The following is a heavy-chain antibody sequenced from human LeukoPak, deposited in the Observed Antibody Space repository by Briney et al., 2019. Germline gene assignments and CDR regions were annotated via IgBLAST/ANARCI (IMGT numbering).Heavy chain of an antibody. CDR3: AREFLLDSSGIFDP. CDR1: GYTFTSYG. V-gene: IGHV1-18*04. Sequence: REASVKVSCKASGYTFTSYGISWVRQASGQGLEWMGWISAYNGNTNYAQKLQGRVAMTTDTSTSTAYMELRSLRSDDTAVYYCAREFLLDSSGIFDPWGQGTLVTVSS. CDR2: ISAYNGNT. J-gene: IGHJ5*02. D-gene: IGHD6-19*01.